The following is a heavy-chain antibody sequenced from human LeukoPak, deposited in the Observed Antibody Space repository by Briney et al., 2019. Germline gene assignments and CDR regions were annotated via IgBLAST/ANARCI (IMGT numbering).Heavy chain of an antibody. V-gene: IGHV3-7*01. CDR3: ARAPREWLLGYHFEY. CDR1: GFTFSSYW. CDR2: IKHDGSEK. D-gene: IGHD3-3*01. J-gene: IGHJ4*02. Sequence: GGSLRLSCAASGFTFSSYWMSWVRQAPGKGLEWVANIKHDGSEKYYVDPVKGRFAISRDNGKNSLYLQMNSLRVEDMAVYYCARAPREWLLGYHFEYWGQGTLVTVSS.